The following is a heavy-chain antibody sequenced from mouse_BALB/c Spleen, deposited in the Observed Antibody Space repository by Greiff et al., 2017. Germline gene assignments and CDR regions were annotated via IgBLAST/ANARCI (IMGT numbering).Heavy chain of an antibody. J-gene: IGHJ1*01. CDR2: ISSGGST. CDR3: ARGRTTATRWYFDV. V-gene: IGHV5-6-5*01. CDR1: GFTFSSYA. Sequence: EVQLVESGGGLVKPGGSLKLSCAASGFTFSSYAMSWVRQTPEKRLEWVASISSGGSTYYPDSVKGRFTISRDNARNILYLQMSSLRSEDTAMYYCARGRTTATRWYFDVWGAGTTVTVSS. D-gene: IGHD1-2*01.